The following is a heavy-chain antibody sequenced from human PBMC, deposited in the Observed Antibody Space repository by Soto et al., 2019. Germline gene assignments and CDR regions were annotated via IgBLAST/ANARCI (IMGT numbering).Heavy chain of an antibody. D-gene: IGHD3-10*01. V-gene: IGHV4-59*08. CDR1: GGSLSSYC. Sequence: PSQTPSLTCTISGGSLSSYCWSWIRQPPGKRLEWIGYIFYSGSTNYNPSLKSRVTISVDTSKNQFSLKLSSVTAADTAVYYCARRYGGAFDFWGQGTMVTVS. CDR3: ARRYGGAFDF. J-gene: IGHJ3*01. CDR2: IFYSGST.